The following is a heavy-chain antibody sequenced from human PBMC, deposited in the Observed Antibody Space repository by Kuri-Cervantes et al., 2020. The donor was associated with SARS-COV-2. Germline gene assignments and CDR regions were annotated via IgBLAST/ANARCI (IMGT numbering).Heavy chain of an antibody. CDR1: GFTFSTYG. CDR2: ISYDGSNK. J-gene: IGHJ6*03. Sequence: GESLKISCAASGFTFSTYGMHWVRQPPGKGLEWVAVISYDGSNKYYADSVKGRFTISRDNSKNTLYLQMNSLRAEDTAVYYCAKDLPQVFGVVQIYYYYYYMDVWGKGTTVTVSS. CDR3: AKDLPQVFGVVQIYYYYYYMDV. D-gene: IGHD3-3*01. V-gene: IGHV3-30*19.